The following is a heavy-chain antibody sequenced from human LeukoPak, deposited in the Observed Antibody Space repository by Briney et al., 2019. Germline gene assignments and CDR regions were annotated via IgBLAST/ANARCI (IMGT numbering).Heavy chain of an antibody. D-gene: IGHD3-10*01. CDR1: GFTFSSYW. Sequence: RGSLRLSCAASGFTFSSYWMHWVRQAPGKGLVWVSRINSDGSSTSYADSVKGRFTISRDNAKNSLYLQMNSLTAEDTAVHYCVRAHHPGGWFDPWGQGTLVTVSS. CDR2: INSDGSST. J-gene: IGHJ5*02. CDR3: VRAHHPGGWFDP. V-gene: IGHV3-74*01.